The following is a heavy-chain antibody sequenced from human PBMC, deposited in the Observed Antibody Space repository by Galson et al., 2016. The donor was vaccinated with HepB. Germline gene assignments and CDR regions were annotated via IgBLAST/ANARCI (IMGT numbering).Heavy chain of an antibody. CDR1: GFTFNTYS. CDR2: ISGTSTYI. D-gene: IGHD3-9*01. V-gene: IGHV3-21*01. Sequence: SLRLSCAASGFTFNTYSMNWVRQAPGKGLEWVSSISGTSTYISYADYVKGRFTTSRDNAKNSLYLQMNNVRAEATAVYYCARDLRGMIRFFDWSTHFDSWGQGTLVTVSS. J-gene: IGHJ4*02. CDR3: ARDLRGMIRFFDWSTHFDS.